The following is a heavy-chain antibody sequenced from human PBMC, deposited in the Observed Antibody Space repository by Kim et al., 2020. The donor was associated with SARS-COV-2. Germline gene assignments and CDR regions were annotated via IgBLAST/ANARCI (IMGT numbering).Heavy chain of an antibody. Sequence: SLKSRVTISVDTSKTPFSLELSSVTAADTAVYYCARTRITMIVVVTHFDYWGQGTLVTVSS. D-gene: IGHD3-22*01. J-gene: IGHJ4*02. V-gene: IGHV4-31*02. CDR3: ARTRITMIVVVTHFDY.